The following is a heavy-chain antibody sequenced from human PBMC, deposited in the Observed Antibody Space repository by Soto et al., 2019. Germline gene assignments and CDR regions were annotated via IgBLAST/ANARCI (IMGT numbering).Heavy chain of an antibody. CDR2: IIPILSMA. Sequence: QVQLVQSGAEVKKPGSSVKVSCKASGGTFSSYTISWVRLAPGQGLEWMGRIIPILSMANYAQKFQGRVTITADKSTSTAYMELSSLRSEDTAVYYCARGYCSGGSCFYPFDYWGQGTLVTVSS. D-gene: IGHD2-15*01. CDR3: ARGYCSGGSCFYPFDY. CDR1: GGTFSSYT. V-gene: IGHV1-69*02. J-gene: IGHJ4*02.